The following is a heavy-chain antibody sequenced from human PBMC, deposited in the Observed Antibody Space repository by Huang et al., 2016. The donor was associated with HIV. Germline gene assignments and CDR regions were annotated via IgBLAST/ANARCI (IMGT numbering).Heavy chain of an antibody. V-gene: IGHV4-39*01. CDR1: GGSISSSSYY. J-gene: IGHJ6*03. CDR3: ASRTTVTTTSNYHYFYMDV. Sequence: QLQLQESGPGLVKPSETLSLTCTVSGGSISSSSYYWGWVRQSPGKGLDGIGSIYYIGNGYYNPSLKSRVTMSVDRSSNQFSLKMHSVTAADTAVYYCASRTTVTTTSNYHYFYMDVWGKGTTVSVSS. D-gene: IGHD4-17*01. CDR2: IYYIGNG.